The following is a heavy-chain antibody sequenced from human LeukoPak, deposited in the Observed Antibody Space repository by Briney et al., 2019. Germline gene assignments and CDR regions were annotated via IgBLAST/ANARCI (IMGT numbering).Heavy chain of an antibody. J-gene: IGHJ4*02. CDR1: GGSISSGDYY. Sequence: SSETLSLTCTVSGGSISSGDYYWSWIRQPPGKGLEWIGYIYYSGSTYYNPSLKSRVTISVDTSKNQFSLKLSSVTAADTAVYYCARGRGLYYYDSSGYFDYWGQGTLVTVSS. V-gene: IGHV4-30-4*01. CDR3: ARGRGLYYYDSSGYFDY. D-gene: IGHD3-22*01. CDR2: IYYSGST.